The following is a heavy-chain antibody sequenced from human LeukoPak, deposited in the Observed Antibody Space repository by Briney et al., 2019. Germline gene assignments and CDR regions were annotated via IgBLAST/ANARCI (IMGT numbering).Heavy chain of an antibody. V-gene: IGHV4-4*07. CDR3: AREVTRISTTVVVTEAFDF. CDR2: IYPSGYT. CDR1: GASFSDYY. J-gene: IGHJ3*01. D-gene: IGHD3-22*01. Sequence: SETLSLTCTVSGASFSDYYWSWIRQSAGKGLEWIGRIYPSGYTNYNPSLKSRVTLSVDTAKNQFSLKLRSVTAADTAVYYCAREVTRISTTVVVTEAFDFWGQGTEVTVSS.